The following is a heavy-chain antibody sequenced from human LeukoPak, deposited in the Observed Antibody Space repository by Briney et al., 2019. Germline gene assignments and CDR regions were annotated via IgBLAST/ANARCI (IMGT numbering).Heavy chain of an antibody. D-gene: IGHD1-26*01. CDR1: GGSISSGSDY. CDR3: AREAVIVGAIAGDAFEL. Sequence: SQTLFLSCTVSGGSISSGSDYWSWIRQPAVEGLEWIGRSYTSGSTNYTPSLQSRVTIAVDTCKDQFSLKLSSLTAADTAVYYCAREAVIVGAIAGDAFELWGQGTMVTVSS. CDR2: SYTSGST. V-gene: IGHV4-61*02. J-gene: IGHJ3*01.